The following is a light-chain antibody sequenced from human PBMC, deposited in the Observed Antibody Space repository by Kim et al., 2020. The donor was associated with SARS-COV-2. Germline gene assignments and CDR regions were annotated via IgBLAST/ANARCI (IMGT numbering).Light chain of an antibody. CDR1: QSISSY. CDR3: QQRDSWPLT. J-gene: IGKJ4*01. Sequence: LSPVERDSLAGMASQSISSYVASYQQKPGLAPRLLIHDATYRATGIPARFSGSGSGTDCTLTTSSLDPEDFAVYYCQQRDSWPLTFGGGTKVDIK. V-gene: IGKV3-11*01. CDR2: DAT.